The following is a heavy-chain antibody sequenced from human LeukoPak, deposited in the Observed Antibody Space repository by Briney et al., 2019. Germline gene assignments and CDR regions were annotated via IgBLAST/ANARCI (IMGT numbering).Heavy chain of an antibody. V-gene: IGHV4-4*07. CDR1: GGSISSYY. CDR2: IYTSGST. J-gene: IGHJ6*03. Sequence: SETLSLTCTVSGGSISSYYWSWIRQPAGKGLEWIGRIYTSGSTNYNPSLKSRVTMSVDTSKNQFSLKLSSVTAADTAVYYCARDGVHYYGSGSYYNRWGYYYYMDVWGKGTTVTISS. CDR3: ARDGVHYYGSGSYYNRWGYYYYMDV. D-gene: IGHD3-10*01.